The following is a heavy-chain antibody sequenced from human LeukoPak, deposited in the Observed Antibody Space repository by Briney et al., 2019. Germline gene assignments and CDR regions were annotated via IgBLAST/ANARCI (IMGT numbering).Heavy chain of an antibody. J-gene: IGHJ4*02. Sequence: SETLSLTCTVSGDSISNYCWSWIRQPPGKGLEWIRYIYYSGSADYNPSLKSRVTMSVDMSKNQFSLKLGSVTAADTAVYYCAKVASDTSGWYGFDYWGQGTLVTVSS. D-gene: IGHD6-19*01. CDR3: AKVASDTSGWYGFDY. CDR2: IYYSGSA. V-gene: IGHV4-59*08. CDR1: GDSISNYC.